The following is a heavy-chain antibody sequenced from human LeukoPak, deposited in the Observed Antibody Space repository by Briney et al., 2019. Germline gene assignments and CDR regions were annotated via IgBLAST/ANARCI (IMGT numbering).Heavy chain of an antibody. CDR2: ISWNSGSI. CDR3: AKGRASYYDSGGDY. Sequence: GRSLRLSCAASGFTFDDYAMHWVRQAPGKGLEWVSGISWNSGSIGYADSVKGRFTISRDNAKNSLYLQMNSLRAEDTALYYCAKGRASYYDSGGDYWGQGTLVTVSS. V-gene: IGHV3-9*01. CDR1: GFTFDDYA. D-gene: IGHD3-22*01. J-gene: IGHJ4*02.